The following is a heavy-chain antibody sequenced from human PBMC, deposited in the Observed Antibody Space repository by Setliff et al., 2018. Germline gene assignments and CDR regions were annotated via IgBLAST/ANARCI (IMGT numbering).Heavy chain of an antibody. Sequence: PGGSLRLSCVASGFTFSSYWMSWVRQAPGKGLEWVANIKQDGSEKYYVDSVKGRFTISRDNSKNTLYLQMNSLRSEDTAVYYCARVWLGGAFDIWGQGTMVTVSS. J-gene: IGHJ3*02. D-gene: IGHD3-10*01. V-gene: IGHV3-7*01. CDR2: IKQDGSEK. CDR3: ARVWLGGAFDI. CDR1: GFTFSSYW.